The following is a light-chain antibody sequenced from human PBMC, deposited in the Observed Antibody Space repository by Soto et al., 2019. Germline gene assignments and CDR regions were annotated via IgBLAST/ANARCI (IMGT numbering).Light chain of an antibody. J-gene: IGKJ3*01. CDR1: QSFSNSY. V-gene: IGKV3-20*01. Sequence: EIVLTQSPGTLSLSPGERATLSCRASQSFSNSYLAWYQQKPGQAPRLLIYGASSRATGIPDRFSGSGSGTDFTLTISRLEPEDFAVYYCQQYGSSAFTFGPGTKADIK. CDR2: GAS. CDR3: QQYGSSAFT.